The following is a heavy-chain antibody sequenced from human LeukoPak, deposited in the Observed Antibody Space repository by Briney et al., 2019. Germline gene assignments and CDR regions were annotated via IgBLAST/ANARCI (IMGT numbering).Heavy chain of an antibody. CDR1: GYTFTSYA. J-gene: IGHJ4*02. CDR3: AREIGPILGRWSLVDY. CDR2: INTNTGNP. D-gene: IGHD3-16*01. V-gene: IGHV7-4-1*02. Sequence: ASVKVSCKASGYTFTSYAMNWVRQAPGQGLEWMGWINTNTGNPTYAQGFTGRFVFSLGTSFSTAYLQISSLKAEDTAIYYCAREIGPILGRWSLVDYWGQGTLVTVSS.